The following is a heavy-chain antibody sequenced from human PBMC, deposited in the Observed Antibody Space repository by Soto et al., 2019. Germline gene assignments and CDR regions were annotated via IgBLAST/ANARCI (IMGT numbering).Heavy chain of an antibody. Sequence: GGSLRLSCAASGFTFHNAWINWVRQPPGGGLEWVGRIRSQSDGGSGDYAAPVKGRFVVSRDDSKNMVYLQMNSLKIEDTAVYYCTTDSRTTVTEVRFEFWGHGTLVTVSS. CDR1: GFTFHNAW. CDR2: IRSQSDGGSG. CDR3: TTDSRTTVTEVRFEF. D-gene: IGHD4-17*01. V-gene: IGHV3-15*07. J-gene: IGHJ1*01.